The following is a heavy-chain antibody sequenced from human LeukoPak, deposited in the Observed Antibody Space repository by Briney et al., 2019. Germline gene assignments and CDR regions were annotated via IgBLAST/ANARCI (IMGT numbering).Heavy chain of an antibody. CDR2: ISYTGST. Sequence: SETLSLTCTVSGGSLSTFYWSWIRQPPGKGLEGIGYISYTGSTNYNPSLKSRVTISVDTSKNQFSLKVTSVTAADTAVYYCARAIGIYSSSDYWGQGTLVTVSS. CDR3: ARAIGIYSSSDY. D-gene: IGHD2-21*01. J-gene: IGHJ4*02. V-gene: IGHV4-59*08. CDR1: GGSLSTFY.